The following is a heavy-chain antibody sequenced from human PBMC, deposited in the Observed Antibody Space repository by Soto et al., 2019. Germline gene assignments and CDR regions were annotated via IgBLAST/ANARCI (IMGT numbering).Heavy chain of an antibody. CDR2: VISSAETT. V-gene: IGHV3-48*03. CDR1: GFTFSNYE. Sequence: QLVESGGGLLQPGGSLRLSCAASGFTFSNYEMAWVRRAPGKRLEWVSYVISSAETTSYSESLRRRFTISRDTARNSLYLQRNSLRIEATAVYYCARLPTITGSAYWYFDLWGRGTLVTVSS. CDR3: ARLPTITGSAYWYFDL. D-gene: IGHD1-20*01. J-gene: IGHJ2*01.